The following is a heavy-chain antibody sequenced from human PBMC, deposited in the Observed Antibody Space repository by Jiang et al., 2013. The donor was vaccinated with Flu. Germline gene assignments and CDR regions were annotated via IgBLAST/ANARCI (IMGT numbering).Heavy chain of an antibody. D-gene: IGHD1-1*01. CDR3: AKGGDTTRGTERFAY. CDR1: GFSLSDYG. J-gene: IGHJ4*02. Sequence: QLLESGGGVVQPGGSLRLSCAASGFSLSDYGMHWVRQAPGKGLEWVAFIRYDGNYENHADSVKGRFAISRDSSKNTLYLQMNSLRTEDTAMYYCAKGGDTTRGTERFAYWGQGTLVTVSS. CDR2: IRYDGNYE. V-gene: IGHV3-30*02.